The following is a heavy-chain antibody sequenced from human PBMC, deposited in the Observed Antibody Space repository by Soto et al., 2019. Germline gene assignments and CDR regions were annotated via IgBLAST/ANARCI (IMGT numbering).Heavy chain of an antibody. V-gene: IGHV4-59*11. CDR1: GNIVNLD. J-gene: IGHJ4*02. D-gene: IGHD2-21*01. CDR2: SYYXRST. Sequence: GNIVNLDWRWVRRPPREGLEGLXYSYYXRSTHYSPSLXXRVSISVXXYKNKFSLKLSSVTSAHTAVYYCARRWGGTFDYWGQGSLVIVFS. CDR3: ARRWGGTFDY.